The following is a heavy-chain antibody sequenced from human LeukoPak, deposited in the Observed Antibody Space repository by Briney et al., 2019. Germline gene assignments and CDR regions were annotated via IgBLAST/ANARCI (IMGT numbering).Heavy chain of an antibody. V-gene: IGHV3-30*02. Sequence: GGSLRLSCAASGFTFSSYGMHWVRQAPGKGLEWVAFIRYDGSNKYYADSVKGRFTISRDNAKNSLYLQMNSLRAEDTAVYYCAREGRSSGVNYYYYYYMDVWGKGTTVTISS. CDR2: IRYDGSNK. CDR1: GFTFSSYG. J-gene: IGHJ6*03. CDR3: AREGRSSGVNYYYYYYMDV. D-gene: IGHD6-19*01.